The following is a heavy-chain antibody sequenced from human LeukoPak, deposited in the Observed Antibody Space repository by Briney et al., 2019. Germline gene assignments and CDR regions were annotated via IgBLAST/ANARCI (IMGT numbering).Heavy chain of an antibody. D-gene: IGHD5-12*01. CDR1: GYTFTSYG. CDR3: ARDDALVATGSFDY. J-gene: IGHJ4*02. V-gene: IGHV1-18*01. CDR2: ISAYNGNT. Sequence: ASLKVSCKASGYTFTSYGINWGRHAPGQGLEWMGWISAYNGNTNYAQKLQGRVTMTTDTSTSTAYMELRSLGSDDTAVYYCARDDALVATGSFDYWGQGTLVTVSS.